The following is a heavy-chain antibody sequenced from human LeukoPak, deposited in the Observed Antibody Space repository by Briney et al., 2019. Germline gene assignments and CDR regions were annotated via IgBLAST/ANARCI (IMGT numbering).Heavy chain of an antibody. D-gene: IGHD6-19*01. Sequence: PSETLSLTCTVSGGSISSYYWSWIRQPPGKGLEWIGYIYYSGSTNYNPSLKSRVTISVDTSKNQFSLKLSSVTAADTAVYYCAREKSSGDYGMDVWGKGTTVTDSS. CDR1: GGSISSYY. V-gene: IGHV4-59*01. CDR2: IYYSGST. J-gene: IGHJ6*04. CDR3: AREKSSGDYGMDV.